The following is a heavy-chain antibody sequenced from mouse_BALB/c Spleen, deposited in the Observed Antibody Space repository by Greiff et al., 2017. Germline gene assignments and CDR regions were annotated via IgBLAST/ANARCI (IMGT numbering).Heavy chain of an antibody. CDR2: ILPGSGST. Sequence: QVQLQQSGAELMKPGASVKISCKATGYTFSSYWIAWVKQRPGHGLEWIGEILPGSGSTNYNEKFKGKATFTADTSSNTAYMQLSSLTSEDSAVYYCARGDRVRRWFAYWGQGTLVTVSA. J-gene: IGHJ3*01. D-gene: IGHD2-14*01. CDR3: ARGDRVRRWFAY. V-gene: IGHV1-9*01. CDR1: GYTFSSYW.